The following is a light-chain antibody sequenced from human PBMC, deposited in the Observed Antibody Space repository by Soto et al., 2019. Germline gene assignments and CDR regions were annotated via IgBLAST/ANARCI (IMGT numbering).Light chain of an antibody. CDR3: QHYSLYSPWT. J-gene: IGKJ1*01. Sequence: DIQMTQSPSTLSASVGDRVTISCRARQTISIWLAWYQQKPGKAPNLLIYGASSLQNGVPSRFSGSGSGTDFTLTISSLQPEDFATYYCQHYSLYSPWTFGQGTKVDI. CDR2: GAS. V-gene: IGKV1-5*01. CDR1: QTISIW.